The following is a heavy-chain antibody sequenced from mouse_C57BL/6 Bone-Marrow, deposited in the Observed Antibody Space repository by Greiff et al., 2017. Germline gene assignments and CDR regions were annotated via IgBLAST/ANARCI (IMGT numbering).Heavy chain of an antibody. CDR3: VYDYDGLFAY. CDR2: INPNNGGT. J-gene: IGHJ3*01. V-gene: IGHV1-26*01. Sequence: VQLQQSGPELVKPGASVKISCKASGYTFTDYYMNWVKQSHGKSLEWIGDINPNNGGTSYNQKFKGKATLTVDNSSSTAYMGLRSLTSEDSAVYYCVYDYDGLFAYWGQGTLVTVSA. CDR1: GYTFTDYY. D-gene: IGHD2-4*01.